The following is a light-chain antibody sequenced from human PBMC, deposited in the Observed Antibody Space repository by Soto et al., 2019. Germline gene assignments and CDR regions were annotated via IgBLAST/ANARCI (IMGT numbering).Light chain of an antibody. J-gene: IGKJ2*01. CDR1: QSISNY. CDR2: KAS. V-gene: IGKV1-39*01. Sequence: DIQMTQSPSSLSASVGDRVTITCRASQSISNYLNWYQQKPGKAPKLLIYKASNFQSGVPSRFSGSGSGTDFTLTISSLQPEDFATYYCQQSYSVPGSFGQGTNLESK. CDR3: QQSYSVPGS.